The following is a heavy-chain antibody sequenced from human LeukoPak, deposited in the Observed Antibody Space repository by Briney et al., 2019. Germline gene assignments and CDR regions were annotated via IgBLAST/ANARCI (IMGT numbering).Heavy chain of an antibody. CDR3: ARVLWFGESYFDY. V-gene: IGHV3-30*04. D-gene: IGHD3-10*01. CDR1: GFTLSSYA. Sequence: GMSLRLSCAASGFTLSSYAMHWVRQAPGKGLEWVAVISYDGSNKYYADSVKGRFTISRDNSKNTLYLQMNSLRAEDTAVYYCARVLWFGESYFDYWGQGTLVTVSS. J-gene: IGHJ4*02. CDR2: ISYDGSNK.